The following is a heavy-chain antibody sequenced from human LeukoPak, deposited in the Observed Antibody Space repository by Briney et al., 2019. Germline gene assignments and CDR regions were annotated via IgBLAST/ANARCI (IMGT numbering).Heavy chain of an antibody. D-gene: IGHD3-22*01. CDR1: GFTFSSYG. Sequence: PGGSLRVSCAASGFTFSSYGMHWVRQAPGKGLEWVSAISGSGGNTYYADSVKGRFTISRDSSKNTLYLQMNSLRAEDTAVYYCAKGELWDSSGYDAFDIWGQGTMVTVSS. CDR2: ISGSGGNT. CDR3: AKGELWDSSGYDAFDI. J-gene: IGHJ3*02. V-gene: IGHV3-23*01.